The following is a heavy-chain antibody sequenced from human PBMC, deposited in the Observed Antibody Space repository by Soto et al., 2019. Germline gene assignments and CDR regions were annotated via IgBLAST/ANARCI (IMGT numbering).Heavy chain of an antibody. J-gene: IGHJ5*02. CDR2: ISGYNGDT. V-gene: IGHV1-18*01. Sequence: QVQLVQSGGEMKKPGASVKVSCKASGYTFTNYGISWVRQAPGQGLEWVGWISGYNGDTNYAQKFQGRVIMTTDTSTSTAYMELRTLTSDDTAVYYVARDYDIWGEDWFDPWGQGTLVTVSS. CDR3: ARDYDIWGEDWFDP. D-gene: IGHD3-9*01. CDR1: GYTFTNYG.